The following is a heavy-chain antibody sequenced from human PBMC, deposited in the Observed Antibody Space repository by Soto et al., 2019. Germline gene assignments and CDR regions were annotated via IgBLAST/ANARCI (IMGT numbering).Heavy chain of an antibody. D-gene: IGHD6-19*01. CDR1: GFSFSTYS. CDR3: ARDWGITVAGTSSPLDF. V-gene: IGHV3-21*01. Sequence: EVQLVESGGGLVKPGGSLRLSCAASGFSFSTYSMNWVRQAPGKALEWVSAISSTSTYIYYADSVKGRFTISRDNAKNSLYLQTNSLRAEDTAVFSCARDWGITVAGTSSPLDFWGQGTLVTVSS. J-gene: IGHJ4*02. CDR2: ISSTSTYI.